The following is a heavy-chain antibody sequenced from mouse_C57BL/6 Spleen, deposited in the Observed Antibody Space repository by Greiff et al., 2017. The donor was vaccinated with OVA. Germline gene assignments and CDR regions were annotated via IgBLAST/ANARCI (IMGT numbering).Heavy chain of an antibody. CDR1: GFTFSDYY. V-gene: IGHV5-16*01. Sequence: EVKLVESEGGLVQPGSSMKLSCTASGFTFSDYYMAWVRQVPEKGLEWVANINYDGSSTYYLDSLKSRFIISRDNAKNILYLQMSSLKSEDTATYYCARGGNWDYAMDYWGQGTSVTVSS. CDR2: INYDGSST. D-gene: IGHD4-1*01. CDR3: ARGGNWDYAMDY. J-gene: IGHJ4*01.